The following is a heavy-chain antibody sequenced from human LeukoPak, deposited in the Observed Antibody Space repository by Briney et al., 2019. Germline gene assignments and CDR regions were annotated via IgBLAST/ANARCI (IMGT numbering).Heavy chain of an antibody. CDR2: INPNSGGT. CDR1: GYTLTGYY. D-gene: IGHD2-15*01. J-gene: IGHJ5*02. Sequence: ASVKVSCKASGYTLTGYYMHWVRQAPGQGLEWMGWINPNSGGTNYAQKFQGRVTMTRDTSISTAYMELSRLRSDDTAVYYCARDRCSGGSCYPNWFDPWGQGTLVTVSS. CDR3: ARDRCSGGSCYPNWFDP. V-gene: IGHV1-2*02.